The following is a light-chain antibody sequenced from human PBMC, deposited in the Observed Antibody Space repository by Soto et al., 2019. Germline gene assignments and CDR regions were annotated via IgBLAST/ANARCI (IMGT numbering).Light chain of an antibody. V-gene: IGKV1-5*03. CDR2: KAS. CDR1: QSISSW. J-gene: IGKJ1*01. Sequence: DIQMTQSPSTLSASVGDRVTITCRASQSISSWLDWYQQKPGKAPKLLIYKASSLESGVPSRFSGSGSGTEFTLTISSLQPDDFATYCYQQYNSYSPTFGQGTKVEL. CDR3: QQYNSYSPT.